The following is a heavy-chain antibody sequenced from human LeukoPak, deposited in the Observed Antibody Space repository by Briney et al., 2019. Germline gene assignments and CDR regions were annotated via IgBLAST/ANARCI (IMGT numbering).Heavy chain of an antibody. Sequence: ASVKVSCKVSGYTLTELSMHWVRQAPGKGLEWMGGFDPEDGETIYAQKFQGRVTMTEDTSTDTAYMELSSLRSDDTAVYYCARDLYSSGWTGAFDIWGQGTMVTVSS. J-gene: IGHJ3*02. CDR2: FDPEDGET. CDR1: GYTLTELS. D-gene: IGHD6-19*01. V-gene: IGHV1-24*01. CDR3: ARDLYSSGWTGAFDI.